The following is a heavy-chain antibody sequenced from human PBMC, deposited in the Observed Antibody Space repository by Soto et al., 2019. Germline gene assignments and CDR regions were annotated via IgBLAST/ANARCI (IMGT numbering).Heavy chain of an antibody. CDR2: FYFSGSI. J-gene: IGHJ4*02. Sequence: SETLSLTCSVSGGSISSSSYYWGWIRQPPGKGLEWFGSFYFSGSIYYNPSLKSRVTISVDTSKNQFSLKLSSVTAADTAVYYCARHTPAISISDHWGQGTLVTVSS. CDR3: ARHTPAISISDH. CDR1: GGSISSSSYY. D-gene: IGHD2-15*01. V-gene: IGHV4-39*01.